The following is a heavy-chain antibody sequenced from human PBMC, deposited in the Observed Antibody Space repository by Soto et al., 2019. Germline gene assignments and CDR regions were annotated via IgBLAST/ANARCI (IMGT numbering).Heavy chain of an antibody. CDR1: GNSFTTYY. D-gene: IGHD1-1*01. V-gene: IGHV1-46*01. Sequence: QVQLVQSGAEVKKPGASVKVSCKASGNSFTTYYMHWVPQAPGQGLVWMGMINPSGGSTSYAQKFQGRVSMTRDTSTSTVYMELSSRRSEDTAVYYCARNDKSGLDYWGQGTLVTVSS. CDR3: ARNDKSGLDY. CDR2: INPSGGST. J-gene: IGHJ4*02.